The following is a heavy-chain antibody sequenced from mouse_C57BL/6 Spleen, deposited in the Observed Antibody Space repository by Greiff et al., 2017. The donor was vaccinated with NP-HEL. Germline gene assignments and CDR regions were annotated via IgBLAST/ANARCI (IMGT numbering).Heavy chain of an antibody. CDR1: GYTFTDYN. V-gene: IGHV1-18*01. J-gene: IGHJ4*01. Sequence: EVQLVESGPELVKPGASVKIPCKASGYTFTDYNMDWVKQSHGKSLEWIGDINPNNGGTIYNQKFKGKATLTVDKSSSTAYMELRSLTSEDTAVYYCARHLYGNFAMDYWGQGTSVTVSS. CDR2: INPNNGGT. CDR3: ARHLYGNFAMDY. D-gene: IGHD2-1*01.